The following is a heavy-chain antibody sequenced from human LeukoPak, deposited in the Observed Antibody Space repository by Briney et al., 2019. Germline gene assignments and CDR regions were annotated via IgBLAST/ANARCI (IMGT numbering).Heavy chain of an antibody. D-gene: IGHD3-10*01. J-gene: IGHJ4*02. CDR2: IYTSGST. V-gene: IGHV4-4*07. CDR3: ARGRGAGLLWFGELSH. CDR1: GGSISSYY. Sequence: PSETLSLTCTVSGGSISSYYWSWTRQPAGKGLEWIGRIYTSGSTNYNPSLKSRVTMSVDTSKNQFSLKLSSVTAADTAVYYCARGRGAGLLWFGELSHWGQGTLVTVSS.